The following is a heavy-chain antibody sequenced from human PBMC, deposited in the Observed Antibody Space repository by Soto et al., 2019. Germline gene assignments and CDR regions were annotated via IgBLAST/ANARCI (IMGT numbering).Heavy chain of an antibody. V-gene: IGHV4-34*01. CDR1: GGSFSGYY. Sequence: AETLSLTCAVYGGSFSGYYWSWIRQPPGKGLEWIGYINYSGSTSYNPSLRRRVIMSVDTSKRQFSLQLKSVTAADTAIYYCARTVLGPDILADQFVDYYYYMDVWGQGTTVTVSS. CDR2: INYSGST. J-gene: IGHJ6*03. CDR3: ARTVLGPDILADQFVDYYYYMDV. D-gene: IGHD3-9*01.